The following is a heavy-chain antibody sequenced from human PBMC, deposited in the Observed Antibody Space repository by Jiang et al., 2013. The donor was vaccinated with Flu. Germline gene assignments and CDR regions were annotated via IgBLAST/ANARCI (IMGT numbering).Heavy chain of an antibody. CDR3: ARVGNLEGPVKRITMIVEPYYFDY. CDR1: GGSISSGDYY. CDR2: IYYSGST. V-gene: IGHV4-30-4*01. D-gene: IGHD3-22*01. Sequence: GPGLVKPSQTLSLTCTVSGGSISSGDYYWSWIRQPPGKGLEWIGYIYYSGSTYYNPSLKSRVTISVDTSKNQFSLKLSSVTAADTAVYYCARVGNLEGPVKRITMIVEPYYFDYWGQGTLVTVSS. J-gene: IGHJ4*02.